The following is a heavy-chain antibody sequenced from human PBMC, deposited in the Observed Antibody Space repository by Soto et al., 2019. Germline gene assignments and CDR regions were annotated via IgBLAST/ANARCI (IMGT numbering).Heavy chain of an antibody. CDR1: GYTFTSYD. CDR2: MNPNSGNT. Sequence: QVQLVQSGAEVKKPGASVKVSCKASGYTFTSYDINWVRQATGQGLEWMGWMNPNSGNTGYAQKFQGRVTMTRNTSISTAYMELSSLRSEDTAVYYCARDDSSSYYGVVVAFDIWGQGTMVTVSS. CDR3: ARDDSSSYYGVVVAFDI. V-gene: IGHV1-8*01. J-gene: IGHJ3*02. D-gene: IGHD3-22*01.